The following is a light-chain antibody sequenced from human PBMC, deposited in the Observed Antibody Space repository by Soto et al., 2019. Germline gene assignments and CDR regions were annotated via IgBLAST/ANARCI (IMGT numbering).Light chain of an antibody. V-gene: IGKV3-20*01. Sequence: EIVLPQSPGTLSLSPGERATLSCRASQSVSSSYLGWYQQKPGQAPRLLIYGASNRVTGITDRFSGSGSGTDFTLTISRLEPEDFAVYYCQHYDSSPTFGQGTRLEIK. CDR1: QSVSSSY. CDR3: QHYDSSPT. CDR2: GAS. J-gene: IGKJ5*01.